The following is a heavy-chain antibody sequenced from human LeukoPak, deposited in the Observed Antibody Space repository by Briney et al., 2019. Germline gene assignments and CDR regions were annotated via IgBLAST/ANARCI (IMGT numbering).Heavy chain of an antibody. D-gene: IGHD3-10*01. CDR3: ARITMVRSMDV. V-gene: IGHV3-48*03. CDR1: GFIFSRYE. J-gene: IGHJ6*02. CDR2: ISSSGSTI. Sequence: GGSLRLSCAASGFIFSRYEMNWVRQAPGKGLEWVSYISSSGSTILYADSVKGRFTISRDDARSSLYLQMNSLRAEDTAVYYCARITMVRSMDVWGQGTTVTVSS.